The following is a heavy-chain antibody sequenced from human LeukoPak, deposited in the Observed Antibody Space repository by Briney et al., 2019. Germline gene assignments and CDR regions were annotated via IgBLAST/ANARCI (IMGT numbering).Heavy chain of an antibody. Sequence: GGSLRLSCAASGLTFSSYEMNWVGRAPGKGLEWVSYISSSGSTIYYADSVKGRFTISRDNAKISLYLQMNSLRAEDTAVYYCARSGRDYYDSNFDYWGQGTLVTVSS. V-gene: IGHV3-48*03. J-gene: IGHJ4*02. D-gene: IGHD3-22*01. CDR2: ISSSGSTI. CDR1: GLTFSSYE. CDR3: ARSGRDYYDSNFDY.